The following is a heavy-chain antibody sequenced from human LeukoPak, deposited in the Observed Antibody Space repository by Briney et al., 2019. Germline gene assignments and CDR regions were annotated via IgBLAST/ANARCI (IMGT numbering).Heavy chain of an antibody. V-gene: IGHV4-34*01. J-gene: IGHJ4*02. CDR2: VNHSGYT. CDR3: ARMTTGHDY. D-gene: IGHD4-17*01. CDR1: GTSFTSYY. Sequence: PSETLSLTCGVSGTSFTSYYWSWIRQTPGKGLEWIGEVNHSGYTNMNPSLKSRVTISVDTSKNQFSLIMTSVTAADTAVYFCARMTTGHDYWGQGTLVTVSS.